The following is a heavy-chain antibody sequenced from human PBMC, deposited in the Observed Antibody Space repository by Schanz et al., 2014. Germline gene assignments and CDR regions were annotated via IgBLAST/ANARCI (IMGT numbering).Heavy chain of an antibody. V-gene: IGHV3-33*06. Sequence: LVESGGGVVQPGRSLRLSCAASGFTFSSYGMHWVRQVPGKGLEWVAVVCYDGSKKYYADSVKGRFTTSRYNSKNTMYLQMNSLRAEDTAVYYCVKYLQRELLRDDHYYGMDVWGQGTTVTVSS. CDR1: GFTFSSYG. CDR3: VKYLQRELLRDDHYYGMDV. CDR2: VCYDGSKK. D-gene: IGHD1-26*01. J-gene: IGHJ6*02.